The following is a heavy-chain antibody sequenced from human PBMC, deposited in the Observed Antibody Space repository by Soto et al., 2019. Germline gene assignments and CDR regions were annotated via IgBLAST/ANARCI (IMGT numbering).Heavy chain of an antibody. V-gene: IGHV4-34*01. Sequence: VQLQQWGAGLLKPSETLSLTCAVYGGSFSGYYWSWIRQPPGKGLEWIGEINHSGSTNYNPSLKSRITISVDTSKNQFSLKLSSVTAADTAVYYCARAGSGVIQYFDYWGQGTLVTVSS. CDR2: INHSGST. D-gene: IGHD3-10*01. CDR3: ARAGSGVIQYFDY. CDR1: GGSFSGYY. J-gene: IGHJ4*02.